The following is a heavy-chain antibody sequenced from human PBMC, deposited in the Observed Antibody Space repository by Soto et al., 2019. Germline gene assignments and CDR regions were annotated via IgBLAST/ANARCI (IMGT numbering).Heavy chain of an antibody. Sequence: QVQLVQSGAEVKKPGSSVKVSCKASGGTFSSYTISWVRQAPGQGLEWMGRIIPILGIANYAQKFQGRVTNTADKSTSTAYMELSSLRSEDTAVYYCASRIAVALDYWGQGTLVTVSS. D-gene: IGHD6-19*01. V-gene: IGHV1-69*02. CDR1: GGTFSSYT. CDR2: IIPILGIA. CDR3: ASRIAVALDY. J-gene: IGHJ4*02.